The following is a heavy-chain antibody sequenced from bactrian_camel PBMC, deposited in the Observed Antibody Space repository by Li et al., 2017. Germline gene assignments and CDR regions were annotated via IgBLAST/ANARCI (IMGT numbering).Heavy chain of an antibody. V-gene: IGHV3S53*01. Sequence: VQLVESGGGSVQSGGSLRLSCAASGPMSDTYYMAWFRQAPGEEREGLAAIDSCGSTAYADSVKGRFTISRDNAKSTLFLQMNNLKTEDTAVYYCAADSTYYGTFASTQVPFAYWGQGTQVTVS. J-gene: IGHJ6*01. CDR2: IDSCGST. CDR1: GPMSDTYY. D-gene: IGHD2*01. CDR3: AADSTYYGTFASTQVPFAY.